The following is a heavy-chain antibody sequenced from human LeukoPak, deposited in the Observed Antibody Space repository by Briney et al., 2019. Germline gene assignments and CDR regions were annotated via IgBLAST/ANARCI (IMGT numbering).Heavy chain of an antibody. CDR3: ATGGGWEPSSGVVTHIDV. Sequence: GGSLTPSCAASGFMFSGYWMHWVRQGPEKGLELVSRIDNDGNGIIYADSVKGRFTTSRDNAKNTLYLQMSSLRVEDTAVYYCATGGGWEPSSGVVTHIDVWGKGTTVTVSS. V-gene: IGHV3-74*01. CDR1: GFMFSGYW. CDR2: IDNDGNGI. J-gene: IGHJ6*03. D-gene: IGHD3-3*01.